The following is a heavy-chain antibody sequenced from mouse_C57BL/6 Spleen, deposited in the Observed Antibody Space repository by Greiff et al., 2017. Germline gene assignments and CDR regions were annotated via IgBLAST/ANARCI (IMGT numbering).Heavy chain of an antibody. V-gene: IGHV1-59*01. Sequence: QVQLQQSGAELVRPGASVKLSCKASGYTFTSYWMHWVKQRPGQGLEWIGEIDPTDSYTNYNQKFKGKATLTVDKSSSTAYMQLRSLTSEDSAVYYCASGDYEGGMDYWGQGTSVTVSS. D-gene: IGHD2-4*01. J-gene: IGHJ4*01. CDR1: GYTFTSYW. CDR2: IDPTDSYT. CDR3: ASGDYEGGMDY.